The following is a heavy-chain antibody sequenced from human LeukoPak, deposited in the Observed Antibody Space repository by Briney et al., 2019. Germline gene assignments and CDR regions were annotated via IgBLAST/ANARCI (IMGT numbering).Heavy chain of an antibody. CDR2: ITGRGGST. V-gene: IGHV3-23*01. CDR1: GVTFSSYF. Sequence: PAGSLTLSCSASGVTFSSYFMTWIRQPPGKGLEWVATITGRGGSTFYTDFVKGRFSIYRANSKTTVFLQMYSLRDEDTDVYYCANGRGESLLDWFDPWGQGTLVTVSS. D-gene: IGHD3-3*01. CDR3: ANGRGESLLDWFDP. J-gene: IGHJ5*02.